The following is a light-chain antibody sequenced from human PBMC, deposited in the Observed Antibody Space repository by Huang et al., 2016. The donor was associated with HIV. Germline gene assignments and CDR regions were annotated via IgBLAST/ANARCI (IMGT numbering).Light chain of an antibody. V-gene: IGKV3-15*01. J-gene: IGKJ5*01. CDR1: QSVTS. CDR2: GAS. Sequence: EIVMTQSPATLSVSPGERATLSCRASQSVTSLAWYQQKHGQTPRLLIYGASTRATGIPARFSGSGSGTDFTLTISSLQSEDFAVYYCQQYNNWPSITFGQGTRLEIK. CDR3: QQYNNWPSIT.